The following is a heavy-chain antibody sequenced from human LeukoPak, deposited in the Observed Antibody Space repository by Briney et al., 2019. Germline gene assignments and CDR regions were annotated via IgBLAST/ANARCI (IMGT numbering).Heavy chain of an antibody. CDR2: LNQDGSEK. CDR3: ARFRSYNFDY. Sequence: GGSLRLSCVASGFSFTSYRMSWVRQAPGKGLEWVANLNQDGSEKYYVDSVKGRFTISRDNAKNSLYLQMNSLRAEDTAVYYCARFRSYNFDYWGQGTLVTVSS. D-gene: IGHD1-26*01. V-gene: IGHV3-7*05. J-gene: IGHJ4*02. CDR1: GFSFTSYR.